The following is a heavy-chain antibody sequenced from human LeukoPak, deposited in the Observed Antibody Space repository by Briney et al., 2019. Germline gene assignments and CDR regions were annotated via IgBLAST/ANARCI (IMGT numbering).Heavy chain of an antibody. Sequence: GGSLRLSCAASGFTVSSNYMSWVRQAPGKGLEWVSVIYSGGSTYYADSVKGRFTISRDNSKNTLYLQMNSLRAEDTAVYYCARVLTMVRGVIILAYYFDYWGQGTLVTVSS. CDR1: GFTVSSNY. D-gene: IGHD3-10*01. CDR2: IYSGGST. CDR3: ARVLTMVRGVIILAYYFDY. V-gene: IGHV3-66*01. J-gene: IGHJ4*02.